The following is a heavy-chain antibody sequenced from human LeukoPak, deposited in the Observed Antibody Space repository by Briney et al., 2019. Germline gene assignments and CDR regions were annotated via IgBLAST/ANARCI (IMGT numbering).Heavy chain of an antibody. D-gene: IGHD6-13*01. J-gene: IGHJ4*02. Sequence: SETLSLTCAVYGGSFSGYYWSWIRQPPEKGLEWIGENNHSGSSNYNPSLKSRVTISVDTSKNQVSLKLSSVTAADTAVYYCARVPRYSSSWYSFDYWGQGTLVTVSS. CDR1: GGSFSGYY. CDR3: ARVPRYSSSWYSFDY. CDR2: NNHSGSS. V-gene: IGHV4-34*01.